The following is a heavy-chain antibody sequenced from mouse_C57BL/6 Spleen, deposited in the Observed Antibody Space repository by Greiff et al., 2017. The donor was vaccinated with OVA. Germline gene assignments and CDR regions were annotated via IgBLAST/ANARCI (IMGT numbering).Heavy chain of an antibody. Sequence: VKLQQSGPELVKPGASVKISCKASGYAFSSSWMNWVKQRPGKGLEWIGRIYPGDGDTNYNGKFKGKATLTADKSSSTAYMQLSSLTSEDSAVYFCAFGSSPYAMDYWGQGTSVTVSS. D-gene: IGHD1-1*01. V-gene: IGHV1-82*01. CDR2: IYPGDGDT. CDR3: AFGSSPYAMDY. J-gene: IGHJ4*01. CDR1: GYAFSSSW.